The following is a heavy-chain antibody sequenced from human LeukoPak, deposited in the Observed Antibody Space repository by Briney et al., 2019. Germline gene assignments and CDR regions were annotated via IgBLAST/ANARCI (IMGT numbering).Heavy chain of an antibody. Sequence: GGSLRLSCAASGFTFSSYAMSWVRQAPGKGQEWVSAISGSGGSTYYADSVKGRFTISRDNSKNTLYLQMNSLRAEDTAVYYCAKAAKMLAMIVVVTIHFDYWGQGTLVTVSS. D-gene: IGHD3-22*01. CDR1: GFTFSSYA. J-gene: IGHJ4*02. V-gene: IGHV3-23*01. CDR2: ISGSGGST. CDR3: AKAAKMLAMIVVVTIHFDY.